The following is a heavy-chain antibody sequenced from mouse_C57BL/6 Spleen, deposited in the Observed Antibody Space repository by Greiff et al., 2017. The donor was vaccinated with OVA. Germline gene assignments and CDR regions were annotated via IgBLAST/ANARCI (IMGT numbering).Heavy chain of an antibody. J-gene: IGHJ2*01. V-gene: IGHV3-6*01. Sequence: EVKLQESGPGLVKPSQSLSLTCSVTGYSITSGYYWNWIRQFPGNKLEWMGYISYDGSNNYNPSLKNRISITRDTSKNQFFLKLNSVTTEDTATYYCARAPITTVVAGDYFDYWGQGTTLTVSS. CDR3: ARAPITTVVAGDYFDY. CDR2: ISYDGSN. D-gene: IGHD1-1*01. CDR1: GYSITSGYY.